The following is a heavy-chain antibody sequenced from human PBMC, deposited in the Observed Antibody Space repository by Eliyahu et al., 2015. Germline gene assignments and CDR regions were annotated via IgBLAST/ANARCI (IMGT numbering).Heavy chain of an antibody. CDR3: ARGYCISTSCLPDY. CDR1: GYTFTSYA. Sequence: QVQLVQSGAEVKKPGASVKVSCKASGYTFTSYAMHWVRQAPGQRLEWMGWINTGNGHTKYSQKFQGRVTITRDTSASTAYMELSSLTSEDTAVYYCARGYCISTSCLPDYWGQGTLVTVSS. V-gene: IGHV1-3*04. CDR2: INTGNGHT. J-gene: IGHJ4*02. D-gene: IGHD2-2*01.